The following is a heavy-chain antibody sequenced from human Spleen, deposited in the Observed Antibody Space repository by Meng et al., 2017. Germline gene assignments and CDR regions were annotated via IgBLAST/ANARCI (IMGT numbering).Heavy chain of an antibody. D-gene: IGHD2-2*01. CDR1: GFSISTSGEG. CDR3: AHSTRFCSSNSCPNWFDA. J-gene: IGHJ5*02. CDR2: IFWNDDK. Sequence: LQESGPTLVKPTQTLTLTCTFSGFSISTSGEGVGWIRQPPGKALEWLAVIFWNDDKRYSPSLKSRLTIAKDTSRNQVVLTMTNIDPVDTATYYCAHSTRFCSSNSCPNWFDAWGQGTLVTVSS. V-gene: IGHV2-5*01.